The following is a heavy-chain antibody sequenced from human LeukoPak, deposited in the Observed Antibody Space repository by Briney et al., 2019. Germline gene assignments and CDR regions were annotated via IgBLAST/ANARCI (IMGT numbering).Heavy chain of an antibody. Sequence: GGSLRLSCAASGFTFSSYWMHWVRQAPGKGLVWVSRIESDESNTFYADSVKGRFTISRDNAKNMVYLQMNSLRVEDTAVYYCGSDTVLGYWGQGTLVTVSS. CDR2: IESDESNT. J-gene: IGHJ4*02. V-gene: IGHV3-74*01. D-gene: IGHD5-18*01. CDR1: GFTFSSYW. CDR3: GSDTVLGY.